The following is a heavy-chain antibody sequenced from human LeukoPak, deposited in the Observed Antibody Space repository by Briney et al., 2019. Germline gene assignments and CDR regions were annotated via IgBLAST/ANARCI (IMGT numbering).Heavy chain of an antibody. CDR2: ISGSGGST. CDR3: ASNVLLWFGELCCAFDI. J-gene: IGHJ3*02. D-gene: IGHD3-10*01. CDR1: GFTFSSYA. Sequence: PGGSLRLSCAASGFTFSSYAMSWVRQAPGKGLEWVSAISGSGGSTYYADSVKGRFTISRDNSKNTLYLQMNSLRAEDTVVYYCASNVLLWFGELCCAFDIWGQGTMVTVSS. V-gene: IGHV3-23*01.